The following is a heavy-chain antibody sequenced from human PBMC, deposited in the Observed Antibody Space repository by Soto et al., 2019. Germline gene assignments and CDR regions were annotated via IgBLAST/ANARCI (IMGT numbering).Heavy chain of an antibody. CDR3: VMSFGGELGLRYYYGMDV. V-gene: IGHV5-51*01. CDR2: IYPGDSDT. D-gene: IGHD3-16*01. Sequence: PGESLKISCKGSGYSFTSYWIGWVRQMPGKGLEWMGIIYPGDSDTRYSPSFQGQVTISADKSISTAYLQWSSLKASDTAMYYCVMSFGGELGLRYYYGMDVWGQGTMVTVSS. J-gene: IGHJ6*02. CDR1: GYSFTSYW.